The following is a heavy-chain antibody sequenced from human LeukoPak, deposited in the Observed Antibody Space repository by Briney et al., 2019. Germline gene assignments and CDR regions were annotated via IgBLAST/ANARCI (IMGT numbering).Heavy chain of an antibody. V-gene: IGHV3-48*04. CDR2: ISSSSSTI. CDR3: ARAQYYYGSGSLGG. J-gene: IGHJ4*02. Sequence: PGGSLRLSCAASGFTFSSYSMNWVRQAPGKGLEWVSYISSSSSTIYYADSVKGRFTISRDNAKNSLYLQMNSLRAEDTAVYYCARAQYYYGSGSLGGWGQGTLVTVSS. CDR1: GFTFSSYS. D-gene: IGHD3-10*01.